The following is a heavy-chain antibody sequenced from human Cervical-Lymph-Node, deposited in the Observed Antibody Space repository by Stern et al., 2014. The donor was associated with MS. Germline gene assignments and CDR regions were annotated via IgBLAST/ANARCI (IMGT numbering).Heavy chain of an antibody. V-gene: IGHV3-30-3*01. Sequence: LQLEESGGGVVQPGRSLRLSCAVSGFTFSGYAMHWVRQAPGKGLEWVAFISYDGSDKYYAESVRGRFSISRDNSKNTVFLQVNSLGAQDTAVYYCTRQDQRLVTFDFWGQGTLVAVSS. CDR3: TRQDQRLVTFDF. CDR1: GFTFSGYA. CDR2: ISYDGSDK. J-gene: IGHJ4*02. D-gene: IGHD2-2*01.